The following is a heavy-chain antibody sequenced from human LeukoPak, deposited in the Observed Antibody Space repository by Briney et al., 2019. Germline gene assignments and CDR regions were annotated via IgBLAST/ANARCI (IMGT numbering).Heavy chain of an antibody. CDR1: GYSISSGYY. CDR2: IYHSGST. CDR3: ATIISYYYGMDV. Sequence: SETLSLTCTVSGYSISSGYYWGWIRQPPGKGLEWIGSIYHSGSTYYNPSLKSRVTISVDTSKNQFSLKLSSVTAADTAVYYCATIISYYYGMDVWGQGTTVTVSS. D-gene: IGHD2/OR15-2a*01. J-gene: IGHJ6*02. V-gene: IGHV4-38-2*02.